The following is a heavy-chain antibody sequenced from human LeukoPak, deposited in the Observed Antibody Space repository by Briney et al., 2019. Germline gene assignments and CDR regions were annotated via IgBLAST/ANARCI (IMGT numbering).Heavy chain of an antibody. CDR1: GYTFTGYY. Sequence: GASVKVSCKASGYTFTGYYMHWVRPAPGQGLEWMGWISAYNGNTNYAQKLQGRVTMTTDTSTSTAYMELRSLRSDDTAVYYCARGTAAAGEYFDYWGQGTLVTVSS. CDR2: ISAYNGNT. J-gene: IGHJ4*02. D-gene: IGHD6-13*01. V-gene: IGHV1-18*04. CDR3: ARGTAAAGEYFDY.